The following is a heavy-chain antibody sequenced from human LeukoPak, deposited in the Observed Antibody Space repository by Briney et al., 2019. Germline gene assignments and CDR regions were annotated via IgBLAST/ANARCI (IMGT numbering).Heavy chain of an antibody. CDR1: GYTFTGYY. Sequence: ASVRVSCKASGYTFTGYYMHWVRQAPGQGLEWMGWINPNSGGTNYAQKFQGRVTMTRDTSVSTAYMELNRLRSDDTGVYYCARDTTMITYWFDPWGQGTMVTVSS. CDR3: ARDTTMITYWFDP. CDR2: INPNSGGT. J-gene: IGHJ5*02. D-gene: IGHD5-18*01. V-gene: IGHV1-2*02.